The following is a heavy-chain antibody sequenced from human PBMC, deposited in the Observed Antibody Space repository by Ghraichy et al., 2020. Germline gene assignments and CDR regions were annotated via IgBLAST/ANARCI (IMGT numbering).Heavy chain of an antibody. J-gene: IGHJ6*03. V-gene: IGHV3-53*01. CDR2: IYGGGTT. CDR3: ARAPDRRLRFLDRGGDYYYYCMDV. CDR1: GLSVSGNY. Sequence: GGSLRLSCAASGLSVSGNYMNWVRLAPGKGLEWVSMIYGGGTTYYIDAVKGRFTMSRDKSKNTVYLQMNRLKAEDTAVYYCARAPDRRLRFLDRGGDYYYYCMDVWGKGTTVTVSS. D-gene: IGHD3-3*01.